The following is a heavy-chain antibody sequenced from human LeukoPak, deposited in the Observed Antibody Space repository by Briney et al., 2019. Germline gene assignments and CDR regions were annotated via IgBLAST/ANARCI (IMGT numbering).Heavy chain of an antibody. CDR2: INHSGST. V-gene: IGHV4-34*01. CDR3: ARHGYSYGYNFDY. Sequence: PSGTLSLTCAVYGGSFSGYYWSWIRQPPGKGLEWIGEINHSGSTNYNPSLKSRVTISVDTSKNQFSLKLSSVTAADTAVYYCARHGYSYGYNFDYWGQGTLVTVSS. D-gene: IGHD5-18*01. J-gene: IGHJ4*02. CDR1: GGSFSGYY.